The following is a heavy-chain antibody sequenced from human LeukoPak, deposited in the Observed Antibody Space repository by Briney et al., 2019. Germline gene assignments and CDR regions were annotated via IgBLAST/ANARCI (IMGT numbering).Heavy chain of an antibody. CDR2: ISSSSSYI. Sequence: GGSLRLSCAASGFTFSSYSMNWVRQAPGKGLEWVSSISSSSSYIYYADSVKGRFTISRDNAKNSLYLQMSSLRAEDTAVYYCARQVGQLWTDYWGQGTLVTVSS. D-gene: IGHD5-18*01. CDR3: ARQVGQLWTDY. CDR1: GFTFSSYS. J-gene: IGHJ4*02. V-gene: IGHV3-21*01.